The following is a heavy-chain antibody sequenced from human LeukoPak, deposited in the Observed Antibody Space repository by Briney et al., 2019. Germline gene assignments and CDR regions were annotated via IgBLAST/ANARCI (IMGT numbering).Heavy chain of an antibody. CDR3: ARSASVGGPDAFDI. J-gene: IGHJ3*02. V-gene: IGHV4-4*09. D-gene: IGHD4-23*01. Sequence: SETLSLTCTVSGGSINSDFWSWIRQSPGKGLEWIGYIFTGGSTNYNPSLNSRVTMSLHTSQNLISLKLSSVTAADTAVYYCARSASVGGPDAFDIWGQGTVVIVSS. CDR2: IFTGGST. CDR1: GGSINSDF.